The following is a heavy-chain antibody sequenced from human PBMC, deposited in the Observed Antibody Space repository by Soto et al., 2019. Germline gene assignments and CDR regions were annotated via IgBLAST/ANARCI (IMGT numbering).Heavy chain of an antibody. CDR3: ASSEGLRYFDWLPPDY. D-gene: IGHD3-9*01. CDR2: IIPIFGTA. V-gene: IGHV1-69*06. J-gene: IGHJ4*02. Sequence: QVQLVQSGAEVKKPGSSVKVSCKASGGTFSSYAISWVRQAPGQGLEWMGGIIPIFGTANYAQKFQARVTITADKSTSTAYMELSSLRSEDTAVYYCASSEGLRYFDWLPPDYWGQGTLVTVSS. CDR1: GGTFSSYA.